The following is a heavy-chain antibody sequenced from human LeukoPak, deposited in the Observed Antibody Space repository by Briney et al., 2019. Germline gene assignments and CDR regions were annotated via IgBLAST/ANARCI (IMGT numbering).Heavy chain of an antibody. Sequence: GASVKVSCKASGYTFTGYYMHWVRQAPGQGLEWMGWINPNSGGTNYAQKFQGRVTMTRDTSISTAYMELSRLRSDDTAVYYCARELIRGYSGYDSTADYWGQGTLVTVSS. CDR3: ARELIRGYSGYDSTADY. V-gene: IGHV1-2*02. CDR1: GYTFTGYY. D-gene: IGHD5-12*01. CDR2: INPNSGGT. J-gene: IGHJ4*02.